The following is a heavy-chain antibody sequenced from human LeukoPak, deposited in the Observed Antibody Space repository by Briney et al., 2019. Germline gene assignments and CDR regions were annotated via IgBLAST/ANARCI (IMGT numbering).Heavy chain of an antibody. CDR3: ARGVWSSRNAFDL. Sequence: GGSLRLSCAASGFTFRNSWMSWVRQTPGKGLELVANIKPDGGEKHYVDSVKGRFPISRDNARNSLDLQMSSLTAEDTAVYYCARGVWSSRNAFDLWGQGTMVTVSS. J-gene: IGHJ3*01. CDR2: IKPDGGEK. V-gene: IGHV3-7*01. CDR1: GFTFRNSW. D-gene: IGHD2-21*01.